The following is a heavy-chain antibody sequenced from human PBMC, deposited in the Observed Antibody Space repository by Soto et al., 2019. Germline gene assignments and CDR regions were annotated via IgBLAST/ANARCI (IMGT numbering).Heavy chain of an antibody. CDR1: GGFVNSGNDYWRYY. CDR2: IYYFGTS. D-gene: IGHD2-15*01. CDR3: ARNESGKGWSDP. V-gene: IGHV4-31*01. Sequence: QVQLQESGPGLVKPSETLSLTCTVGGGFVNSGNDYWRYYGSWIRQRPGKGLEGFGNIYYFGTSDDXPXLXSXXTISSATSKSQSSPTLKSVTAADTAAYYCARNESGKGWSDPWGQRTTVSVSP. J-gene: IGHJ5*02.